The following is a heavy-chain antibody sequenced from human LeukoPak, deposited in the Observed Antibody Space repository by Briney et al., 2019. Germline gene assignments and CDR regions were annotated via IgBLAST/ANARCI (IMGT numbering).Heavy chain of an antibody. D-gene: IGHD2-15*01. J-gene: IGHJ3*02. CDR3: AKPTARQAYCSSGSCYDASDI. CDR1: GFTFSSYA. V-gene: IGHV3-23*01. CDR2: SSGSGLTT. Sequence: PGGSLRLSCAASGFTFSSYAMNWVRQAPGKGLEWVSASSGSGLTTYSADSVKGRFTVSRDNSKNTLYLQMNSLRAEDTAVYYCAKPTARQAYCSSGSCYDASDIWGQGTMVTVSS.